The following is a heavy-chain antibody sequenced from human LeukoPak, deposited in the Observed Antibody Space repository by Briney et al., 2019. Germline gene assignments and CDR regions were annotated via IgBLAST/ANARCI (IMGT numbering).Heavy chain of an antibody. CDR1: GYTFTSYG. Sequence: GASVNVSCMASGYTFTSYGISWVRQAPGQGLEWMGWISAYNGNTNYAQKLQGRVTMTTDTSKSKAYRELRSLRSDDTAVYYCARDRTTVTSNWFDPLGQGNLVTVSS. CDR2: ISAYNGNT. D-gene: IGHD4-17*01. J-gene: IGHJ5*02. CDR3: ARDRTTVTSNWFDP. V-gene: IGHV1-18*01.